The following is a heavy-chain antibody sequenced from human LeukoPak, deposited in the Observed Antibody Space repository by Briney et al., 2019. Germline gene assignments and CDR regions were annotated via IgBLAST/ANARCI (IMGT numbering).Heavy chain of an antibody. CDR2: IRYDGSNK. D-gene: IGHD3-22*01. CDR3: AKDGSSGYYADY. Sequence: PGGALRLSCAASGFTFSSYGMHWVRQAPAKGLEWVAFIRYDGSNKYYADSVKGRFTISRDNYKNTLYLQMNSLRAEDTAVNYCAKDGSSGYYADYWGQGTLVTVSS. CDR1: GFTFSSYG. V-gene: IGHV3-30*02. J-gene: IGHJ4*02.